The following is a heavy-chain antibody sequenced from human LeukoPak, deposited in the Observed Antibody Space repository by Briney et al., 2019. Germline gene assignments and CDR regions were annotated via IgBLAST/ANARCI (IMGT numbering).Heavy chain of an antibody. V-gene: IGHV1-18*01. CDR1: GYTLTSYS. D-gene: IGHD3-10*01. CDR2: ISAYNGNT. J-gene: IGHJ5*02. Sequence: ASVKVSCKASGYTLTSYSINWVRQAPGQGLEWMGWISAYNGNTKYAQKPQGRVTMTTDTSTSTAYMELRSLRSDDTAVYYCARAGSHRSNWFDPWGQGTLVTVSS. CDR3: ARAGSHRSNWFDP.